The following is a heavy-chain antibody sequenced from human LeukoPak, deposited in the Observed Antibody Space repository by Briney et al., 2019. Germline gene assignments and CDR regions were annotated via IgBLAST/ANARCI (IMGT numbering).Heavy chain of an antibody. CDR3: ARASYGDYLFDY. J-gene: IGHJ4*02. Sequence: GGSLRLSCAASGFTFSSYSMNWVRQAPGKGLEWVSSISSSSTYIYYADSVKGRFTISRDNAKNSLYLQMNSLRAEDTAVYYCARASYGDYLFDYWGQGNLVTVYS. D-gene: IGHD4-17*01. V-gene: IGHV3-21*01. CDR2: ISSSSTYI. CDR1: GFTFSSYS.